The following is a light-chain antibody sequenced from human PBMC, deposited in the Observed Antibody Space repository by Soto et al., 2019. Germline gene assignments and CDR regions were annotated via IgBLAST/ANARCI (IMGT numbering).Light chain of an antibody. V-gene: IGKV1-8*01. CDR2: AAS. CDR3: QQYYSYPRT. J-gene: IGKJ1*01. Sequence: AIRMTQSPSSFSASTGDRVTITCRASQGISSYLAWYQQKPGKAPKLLIYAASTLHSGVPSRFIGSGSGTDFTLTISCLQSEDFATYYCQQYYSYPRTFGPGTKVEIK. CDR1: QGISSY.